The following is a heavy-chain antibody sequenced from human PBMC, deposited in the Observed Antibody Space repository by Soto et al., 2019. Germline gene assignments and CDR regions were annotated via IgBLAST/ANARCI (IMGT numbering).Heavy chain of an antibody. J-gene: IGHJ3*02. CDR1: GYSFTSYW. Sequence: PGESLKISCKGSGYSFTSYWISWVRQMPGKGLEWMGRIDPSDSYTSYSPSFQGHVTISADKSISTAYLQWSSLKASDTAMYYCTRGGGGSLIDAFDIWGQGTMVTVSS. V-gene: IGHV5-10-1*01. CDR2: IDPSDSYT. CDR3: TRGGGGSLIDAFDI. D-gene: IGHD3-16*01.